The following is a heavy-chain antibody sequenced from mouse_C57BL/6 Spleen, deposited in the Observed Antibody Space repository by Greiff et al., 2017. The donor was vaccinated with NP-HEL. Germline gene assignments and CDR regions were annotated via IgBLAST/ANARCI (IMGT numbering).Heavy chain of an antibody. Sequence: DVMLVESGGGLVKPGGSLKLSCAASGFTFSDYGMHWVRQAPEKGLEWVAYISSGSSTIYYADTVKGRFTISRDNAKNTLFLQMTSLRSEDKAMYYCAMIWSGFDYWGQGTTLTVSS. J-gene: IGHJ2*01. D-gene: IGHD1-1*02. V-gene: IGHV5-17*01. CDR1: GFTFSDYG. CDR3: AMIWSGFDY. CDR2: ISSGSSTI.